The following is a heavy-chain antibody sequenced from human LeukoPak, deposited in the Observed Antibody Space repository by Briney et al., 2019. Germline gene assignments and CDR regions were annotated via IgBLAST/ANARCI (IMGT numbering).Heavy chain of an antibody. J-gene: IGHJ6*02. CDR1: GFTVSSNY. Sequence: PGGSLRLSCAASGFTVSSNYMSWVRQAPGKGLEWVSVIYSGGSTYYADSVKGRFTISRHNSKNTLYLQMNSLRAEDTAVYYCAKDVRNSFAAYGMDVWGQGTTVTVSS. D-gene: IGHD2-21*01. V-gene: IGHV3-53*01. CDR2: IYSGGST. CDR3: AKDVRNSFAAYGMDV.